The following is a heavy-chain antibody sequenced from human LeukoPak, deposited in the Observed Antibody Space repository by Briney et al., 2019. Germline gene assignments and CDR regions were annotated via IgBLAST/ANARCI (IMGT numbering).Heavy chain of an antibody. V-gene: IGHV4-4*09. CDR1: GGSISSYY. CDR2: IYTSGST. J-gene: IGHJ4*02. Sequence: SETLSLTCTVSGGSISSYYWSWIRQPPGKGLEWIGYIYTSGSTSYNPSLKSRVTISVDTSKNQFSLKLSSVTAADTAVYYCAGVYYDFWSGYYSDYWGQGTLVTASS. D-gene: IGHD3-3*01. CDR3: AGVYYDFWSGYYSDY.